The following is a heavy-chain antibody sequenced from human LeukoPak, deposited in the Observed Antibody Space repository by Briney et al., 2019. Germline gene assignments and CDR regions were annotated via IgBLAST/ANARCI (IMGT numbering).Heavy chain of an antibody. CDR2: IKQDGSEK. D-gene: IGHD2-15*01. Sequence: PGGSLRLSCAASGFTFSPYWMTWVRQAPGKGLEWVANIKQDGSEKYYVDSVKGRFTISRDNAKDSLYLQMNSLRAEDTAVYYCARIVVVAAEVDYWGQGTLVTVSS. V-gene: IGHV3-7*01. J-gene: IGHJ4*02. CDR3: ARIVVVAAEVDY. CDR1: GFTFSPYW.